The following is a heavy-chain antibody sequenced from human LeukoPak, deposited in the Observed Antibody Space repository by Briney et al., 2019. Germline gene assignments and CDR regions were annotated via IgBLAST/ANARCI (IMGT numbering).Heavy chain of an antibody. CDR2: IFPGGDTT. J-gene: IGHJ5*02. CDR3: AKSGGYCGGKGGHCHPNWFDP. CDR1: GFTFSNDA. Sequence: PGGSLTLSCAASGFTFSNDAMNWVRQPPGRGLEWVASIFPGGDTTKYAASVKGRFTISRDDSKSTLFLQMDSLRAEDTAVYYCAKSGGYCGGKGGHCHPNWFDPWGQGALVTVSS. D-gene: IGHD2-21*01. V-gene: IGHV3-23*01.